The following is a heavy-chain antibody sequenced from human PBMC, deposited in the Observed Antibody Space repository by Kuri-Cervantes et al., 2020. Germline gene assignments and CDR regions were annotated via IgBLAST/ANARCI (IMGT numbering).Heavy chain of an antibody. Sequence: GGSLRLSCAASGFTVSNNYMSWVRQAPGKGLEYVSAISSNGGRTYCANSVKGRFAISRDNSKNTLYLQMGSLRAEDMAVYYCARGRRTFYYDSSAYYGAFDIWGQGTMVTVSS. CDR1: GFTVSNNY. V-gene: IGHV3-64*01. CDR2: ISSNGGRT. J-gene: IGHJ3*02. CDR3: ARGRRTFYYDSSAYYGAFDI. D-gene: IGHD3-22*01.